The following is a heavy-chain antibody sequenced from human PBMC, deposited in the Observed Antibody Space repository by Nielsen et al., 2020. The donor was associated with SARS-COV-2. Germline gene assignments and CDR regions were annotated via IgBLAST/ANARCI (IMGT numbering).Heavy chain of an antibody. Sequence: GESLKISCAASGFTFSSYGMHWVRQAPGKGLEWVAVISYDGSNKYYADSVKGRFTISRDNSKNTLYLQMNSLRAEDTAAYYCAKGDGDSWSPFLYVDPWGQGTLVTVSS. CDR2: ISYDGSNK. CDR1: GFTFSSYG. CDR3: AKGDGDSWSPFLYVDP. J-gene: IGHJ5*02. V-gene: IGHV3-30*18. D-gene: IGHD6-13*01.